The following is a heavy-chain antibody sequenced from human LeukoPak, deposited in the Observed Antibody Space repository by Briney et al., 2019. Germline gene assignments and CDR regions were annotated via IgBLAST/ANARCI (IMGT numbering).Heavy chain of an antibody. CDR1: GYTFTSYH. Sequence: ASVKVSCKASGYTFTSYHMHWVRQAPGQGLEWMGIINPSGGSTSYAQKFQGRVTMTRDTSTSTVYMELSSLRSEDTAVYYCARDLAGSITIFGPINAFDIWGQGTMVTVSS. CDR3: ARDLAGSITIFGPINAFDI. J-gene: IGHJ3*02. CDR2: INPSGGST. V-gene: IGHV1-46*01. D-gene: IGHD3-3*01.